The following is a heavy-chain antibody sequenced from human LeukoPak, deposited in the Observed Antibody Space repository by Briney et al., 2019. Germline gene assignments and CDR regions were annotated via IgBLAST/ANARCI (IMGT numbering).Heavy chain of an antibody. CDR3: AREGVQSGSYDY. CDR2: IYYSGST. V-gene: IGHV4-59*01. Sequence: SETLSLTCTVSGGSISSYYWSWIRQPPGKGLEWIGYIYYSGSTNYNPSLKSRVTISVDTSKNQFSLKLSSVTAVDTAVYYCAREGVQSGSYDYWGQGTLVTVSS. CDR1: GGSISSYY. D-gene: IGHD1-26*01. J-gene: IGHJ4*02.